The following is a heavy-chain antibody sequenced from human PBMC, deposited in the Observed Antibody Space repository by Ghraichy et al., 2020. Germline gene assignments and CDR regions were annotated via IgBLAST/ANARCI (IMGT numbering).Heavy chain of an antibody. J-gene: IGHJ6*02. CDR1: GLSVSRNY. Sequence: GESLNISCTASGLSVSRNYMTWVRQAPGKGLEWVSFIYSGDYTYYADSVKGRFTVSRDSSKNTLYLHMNTLRAEDTAVYFCARSLVPSVPHYYYYYGMDVWGQGTTVAVS. CDR3: ARSLVPSVPHYYYYYGMDV. V-gene: IGHV3-53*01. CDR2: IYSGDYT. D-gene: IGHD1-26*01.